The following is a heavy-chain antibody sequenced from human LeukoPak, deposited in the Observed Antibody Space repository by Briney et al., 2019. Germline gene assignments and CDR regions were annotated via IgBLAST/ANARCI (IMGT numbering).Heavy chain of an antibody. CDR3: ARDRDVGDFDY. J-gene: IGHJ4*02. CDR2: INSDGSST. V-gene: IGHV3-74*01. Sequence: PGGSLRLSCAASGFTFSSYWMHWVRQAPGKGLVWVSRINSDGSSTSCADSVKGRFTISRDNAKNTLYLQMDSLRAEDTAVYYCARDRDVGDFDYWGQGTLVTVSS. CDR1: GFTFSSYW. D-gene: IGHD3-16*01.